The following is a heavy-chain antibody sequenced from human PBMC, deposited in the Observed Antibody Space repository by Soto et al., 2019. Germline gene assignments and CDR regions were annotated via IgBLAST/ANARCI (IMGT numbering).Heavy chain of an antibody. CDR1: GGTFSSYT. D-gene: IGHD6-13*01. Sequence: GASVKVSCKASGGTFSSYTISWVRQAPGQGLEWMGRIIPIVPIINYAQKFQGRVTITADKSTTTAYMELSSLRSEDTAVYYCARIGTAAGTITYSASWGQGTLVTVSS. CDR2: IIPIVPII. CDR3: ARIGTAAGTITYSAS. J-gene: IGHJ5*02. V-gene: IGHV1-69*02.